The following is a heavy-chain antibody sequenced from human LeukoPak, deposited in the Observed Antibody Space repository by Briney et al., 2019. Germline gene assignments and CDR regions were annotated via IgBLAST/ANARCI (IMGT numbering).Heavy chain of an antibody. J-gene: IGHJ6*02. CDR3: ARGANAMDV. CDR1: GYTFIDYH. D-gene: IGHD4/OR15-4a*01. V-gene: IGHV1-2*02. CDR2: IKSYSGDT. Sequence: ASVKVSCKASGYTFIDYHIHWVRQAPGQGLEWMGLIKSYSGDTYYAQKFQGRVTMTRDTSISTAHMELSGLISDDTAEYFCARGANAMDVWGQGTTVAVSS.